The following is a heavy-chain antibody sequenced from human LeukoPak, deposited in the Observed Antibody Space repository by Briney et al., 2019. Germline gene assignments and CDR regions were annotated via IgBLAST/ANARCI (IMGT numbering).Heavy chain of an antibody. V-gene: IGHV3-48*03. Sequence: GGSLRLSCAASGFTFSSYEMNWVRQAPGKGLEWVSYISSSGSTIYYADSVKGRFTISRDNAKDSLYLQVNSLRAEDTAVYYCASGVRFLEWLPSPPDAFDIWGQGTMVTVSS. J-gene: IGHJ3*02. CDR3: ASGVRFLEWLPSPPDAFDI. D-gene: IGHD3-3*01. CDR1: GFTFSSYE. CDR2: ISSSGSTI.